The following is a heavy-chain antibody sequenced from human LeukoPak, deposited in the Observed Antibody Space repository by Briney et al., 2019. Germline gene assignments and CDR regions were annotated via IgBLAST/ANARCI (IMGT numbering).Heavy chain of an antibody. D-gene: IGHD3-9*01. J-gene: IGHJ6*02. CDR2: IIPIFGTA. Sequence: SVKVSCKASGGTFSSYAISWVRQAPGQGLEWMGGIIPIFGTANYAQKFQGRVTITADESTSTAYMELSSLRSEDTAVYYCARYDILTGYYPYYYYGMDVWGQGTTVTVSS. CDR1: GGTFSSYA. V-gene: IGHV1-69*01. CDR3: ARYDILTGYYPYYYYGMDV.